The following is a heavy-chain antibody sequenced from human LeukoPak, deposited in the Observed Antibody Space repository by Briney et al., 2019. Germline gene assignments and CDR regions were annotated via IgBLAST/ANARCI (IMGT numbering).Heavy chain of an antibody. CDR1: GFTFSRYW. Sequence: PGGSLRLSCAASGFTFSRYWMHWVRQAPGKGLEYVSTVSRNGNYTYYVNSVKGRFTISRDNSKNTLYLQMGSLRPGDLAVYYCARSPRYGDFGGHYFDYWGQGTLVTVSS. J-gene: IGHJ4*02. D-gene: IGHD4-17*01. CDR3: ARSPRYGDFGGHYFDY. CDR2: VSRNGNYT. V-gene: IGHV3-64*01.